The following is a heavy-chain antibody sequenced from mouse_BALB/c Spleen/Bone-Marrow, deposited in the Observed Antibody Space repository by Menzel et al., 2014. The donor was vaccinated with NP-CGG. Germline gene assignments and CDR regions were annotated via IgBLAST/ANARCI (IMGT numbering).Heavy chain of an antibody. CDR1: GFDFSRYW. J-gene: IGHJ3*01. Sequence: EVKLVESGGGLVQPGGSLKLSCAASGFDFSRYWMSWVRQAPGKGLEWIGEINPDSSTINYTPSLKDKFIISRDNAKNTLYLQTSKVRSEDTALYYCSRLGYYGGFAYWGQGTLVTVSA. CDR2: INPDSSTI. V-gene: IGHV4-1*02. CDR3: SRLGYYGGFAY. D-gene: IGHD2-3*01.